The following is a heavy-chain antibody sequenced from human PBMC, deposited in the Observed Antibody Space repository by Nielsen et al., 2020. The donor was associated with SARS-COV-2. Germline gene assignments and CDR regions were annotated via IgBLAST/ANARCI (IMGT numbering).Heavy chain of an antibody. D-gene: IGHD6-19*01. V-gene: IGHV4-31*03. CDR2: IYYSGST. Sequence: SETLSLTCTVSGGSISSGGYYWSWIRQHPGKGLEWIGYIYYSGSTYYNPSLKSRVTISVDTSKNQFSLKLSSVTAADTAVYYCARKSSGWYALFDYWGQGTLVTVSS. CDR3: ARKSSGWYALFDY. CDR1: GGSISSGGYY. J-gene: IGHJ4*02.